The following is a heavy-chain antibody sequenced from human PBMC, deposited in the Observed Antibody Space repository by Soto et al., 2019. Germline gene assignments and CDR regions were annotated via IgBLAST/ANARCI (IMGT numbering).Heavy chain of an antibody. J-gene: IGHJ4*02. D-gene: IGHD3-22*01. V-gene: IGHV1-8*01. CDR1: GYTFTSYD. CDR3: AIEARFTMIVVP. CDR2: MNPNSGNT. Sequence: ASVKVSCKASGYTFTSYDINWVRQATGQGLEWMGWMNPNSGNTGYAQKFQGRVTMTRNTSISTAYMELSSLRSEDTAVYYCAIEARFTMIVVPWAQGTLVPVSS.